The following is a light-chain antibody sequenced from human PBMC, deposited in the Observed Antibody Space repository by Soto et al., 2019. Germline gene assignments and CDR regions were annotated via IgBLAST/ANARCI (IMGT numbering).Light chain of an antibody. CDR2: KAS. Sequence: DIQMTQSPSTLSASVGDRVTIACRASQSISSWLAWYQQKPGKAPKLLIYKASSLESGVPSRFSGSGSGTEFTLTISTLHPIDFATYNGKQKNSYPLTFGGGPKGEIK. CDR1: QSISSW. V-gene: IGKV1-5*03. CDR3: KQKNSYPLT. J-gene: IGKJ4*01.